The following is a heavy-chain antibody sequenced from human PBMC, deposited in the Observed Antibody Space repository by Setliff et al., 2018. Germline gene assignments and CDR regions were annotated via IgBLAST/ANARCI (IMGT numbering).Heavy chain of an antibody. V-gene: IGHV4-59*11. CDR3: ASKNGSGSYYLFDY. D-gene: IGHD3-10*01. CDR1: GGSISSHY. J-gene: IGHJ4*02. Sequence: LSLTCTVSGGSISSHYWSWIRQPPGKGLEWIGSIYYSGSTNYNPSLKSRVTISVDTSKNQFSLKLRSVTAADTAVYYCASKNGSGSYYLFDYWGQGTLVTVSS. CDR2: IYYSGST.